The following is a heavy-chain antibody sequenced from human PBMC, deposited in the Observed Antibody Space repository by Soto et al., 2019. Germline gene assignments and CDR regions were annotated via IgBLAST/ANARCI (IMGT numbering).Heavy chain of an antibody. Sequence: GRFTISRDDSKSTLYLQMNSLRPEDTAVYYCARDKIKGAPDCVDSWGEGTLVTVSS. J-gene: IGHJ4*02. CDR3: ARDKIKGAPDCVDS. V-gene: IGHV3-30*01. D-gene: IGHD1-26*01.